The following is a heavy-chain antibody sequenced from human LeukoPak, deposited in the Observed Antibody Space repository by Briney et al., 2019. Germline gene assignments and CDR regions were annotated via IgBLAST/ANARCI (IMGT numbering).Heavy chain of an antibody. V-gene: IGHV1-18*01. CDR2: ISAYNGNT. CDR1: GYTFTSYR. D-gene: IGHD3-10*01. CDR3: ARDTMVRGVKNIRSLGY. Sequence: ASVKVSCKASGYTFTSYRISWVRQAPGQGLEWMGWISAYNGNTNYAQKLQGRVTMTTDTSTSTAYMELRSLRSDDTAVYYCARDTMVRGVKNIRSLGYWGQGTLVTVSS. J-gene: IGHJ4*02.